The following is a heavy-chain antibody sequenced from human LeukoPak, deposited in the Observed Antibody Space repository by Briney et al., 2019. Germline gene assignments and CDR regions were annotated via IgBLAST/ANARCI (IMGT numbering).Heavy chain of an antibody. V-gene: IGHV4-39*01. D-gene: IGHD5-18*01. CDR1: GGSISSSSYY. CDR3: VRLLRAAMAFDY. Sequence: SETLSLTCTVSGGSISSSSYYWGWIRHPPGKGLEWIGSIYYSWSTYYNPSLKSRVTISVDTSKNQFSLKLSSVTAADTAVYYCVRLLRAAMAFDYWGQGTLVTVSS. J-gene: IGHJ4*02. CDR2: IYYSWST.